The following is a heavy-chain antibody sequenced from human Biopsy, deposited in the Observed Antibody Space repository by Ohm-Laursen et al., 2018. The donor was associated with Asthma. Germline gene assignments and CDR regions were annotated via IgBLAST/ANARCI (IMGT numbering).Heavy chain of an antibody. CDR3: ARRGGLRRYFDY. CDR1: GGSISSGDYY. J-gene: IGHJ4*02. CDR2: IYYIGNT. D-gene: IGHD4-17*01. Sequence: TLSLTWPVSGGSISSGDYYWSWIRQPPGKGLEWIGYIYYIGNTYYSPSLKSRVTISLDTSKNQFSLKLSSVTAADTAVYYCARRGGLRRYFDYWGQGTLVTVSS. V-gene: IGHV4-30-4*01.